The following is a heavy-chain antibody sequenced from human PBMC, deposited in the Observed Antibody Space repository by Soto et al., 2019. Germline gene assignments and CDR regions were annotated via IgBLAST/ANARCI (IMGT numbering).Heavy chain of an antibody. CDR2: IKSKTDGGTT. CDR3: TTGWWLRHQYYYYGMDV. J-gene: IGHJ6*02. D-gene: IGHD5-12*01. Sequence: GGSLRLSCAASGFTFSNAWMNWVRQAPGKGLEWVGRIKSKTDGGTTDYAAPVKGRFTISRDDSKNTLYLQMNSLKTEDTAVYYCTTGWWLRHQYYYYGMDVWGQGTTVTVSS. CDR1: GFTFSNAW. V-gene: IGHV3-15*07.